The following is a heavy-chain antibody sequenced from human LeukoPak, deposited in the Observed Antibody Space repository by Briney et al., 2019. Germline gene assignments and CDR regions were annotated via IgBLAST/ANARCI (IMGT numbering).Heavy chain of an antibody. CDR2: LDESGRP. CDR1: GGSIRSGDHH. D-gene: IGHD2-15*01. J-gene: IGHJ6*03. Sequence: PSETLSLTCSVSGGSIRSGDHHWAWVRQPPGKGLEFIGSLDESGRPYYNRPLKSRVSISGDTSGKQFSLTLTSVTAADTAVYFCARDLGGYPFFMDVWGRGTTVIVSS. CDR3: ARDLGGYPFFMDV. V-gene: IGHV4-39*07.